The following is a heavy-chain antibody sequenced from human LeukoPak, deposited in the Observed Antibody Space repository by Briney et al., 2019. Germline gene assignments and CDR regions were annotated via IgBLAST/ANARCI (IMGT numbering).Heavy chain of an antibody. J-gene: IGHJ4*02. D-gene: IGHD3-22*01. CDR1: GFTFSSYA. V-gene: IGHV3-64*01. Sequence: GGSLRLSCAASGFTFSSYAMHWVRQAPGKGLEYVSAISSNGGSTYYANSVKGRFTISRDNSKNTLYLQMGSLRAEDMAVYYCARGRYYYDSSGYYYQNPPGNWGQGTLVTVSS. CDR3: ARGRYYYDSSGYYYQNPPGN. CDR2: ISSNGGST.